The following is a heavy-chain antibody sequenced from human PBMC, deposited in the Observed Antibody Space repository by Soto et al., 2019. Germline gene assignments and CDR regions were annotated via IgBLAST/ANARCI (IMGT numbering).Heavy chain of an antibody. J-gene: IGHJ3*02. D-gene: IGHD3-22*01. CDR1: GYTFTSYG. CDR3: ARDADYYDSSGYYTQWGAFDI. CDR2: ISAYNGNT. Sequence: QVPLVQSGAEVKKPGASVKVSCKASGYTFTSYGISWVRQAPGQGLEWMGWISAYNGNTNYAQKLQGRVTMTTDTSTSTAYMELRSLRSDDTAVYYCARDADYYDSSGYYTQWGAFDIWGQGTMVTVSS. V-gene: IGHV1-18*01.